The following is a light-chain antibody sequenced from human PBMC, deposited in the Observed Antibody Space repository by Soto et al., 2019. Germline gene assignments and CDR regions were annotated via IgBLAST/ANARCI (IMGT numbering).Light chain of an antibody. CDR3: QQYNTFRP. Sequence: DIQMTQSPSTLSASVGDRVTITCRASQSISSWLAWYQQKPGKAPKLLIYKASTLESGVPPRFGGSGSGTEFALTISSLQPDDVATYYCQQYNTFRPVGHGTEGELK. CDR2: KAS. V-gene: IGKV1-5*03. J-gene: IGKJ1*01. CDR1: QSISSW.